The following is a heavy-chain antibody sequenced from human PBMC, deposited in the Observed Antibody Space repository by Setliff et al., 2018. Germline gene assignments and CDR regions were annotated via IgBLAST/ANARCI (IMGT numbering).Heavy chain of an antibody. CDR3: ARDGGGYCATTSCFHFDY. J-gene: IGHJ4*02. D-gene: IGHD3-16*01. Sequence: ASVKVSCKTSGDTLSASIISWVRQAPGQGLEWMGWISTYNGVTNYAQMFQGRVTLTTDTSTSAAYMELRNLRPDDTAIYYCARDGGGYCATTSCFHFDYWGQGTQVTVSS. V-gene: IGHV1-18*01. CDR1: GDTLSASI. CDR2: ISTYNGVT.